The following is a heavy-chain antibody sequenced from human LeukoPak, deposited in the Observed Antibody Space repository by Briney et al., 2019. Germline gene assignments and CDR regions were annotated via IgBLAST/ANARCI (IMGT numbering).Heavy chain of an antibody. Sequence: SETLSLTCAVYGGSFSGYYWSWIRKPPGKGLEWIGEINHSGSTNYNPSLKSRVTISVDTSKNQFSLKLSSVTAADTAVYYCARGTGTRISYYYYYYMDVWGKGTTVTVSS. J-gene: IGHJ6*03. CDR2: INHSGST. D-gene: IGHD1-1*01. CDR1: GGSFSGYY. V-gene: IGHV4-34*01. CDR3: ARGTGTRISYYYYYYMDV.